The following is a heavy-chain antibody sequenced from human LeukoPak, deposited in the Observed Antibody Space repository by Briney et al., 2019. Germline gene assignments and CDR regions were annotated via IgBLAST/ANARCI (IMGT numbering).Heavy chain of an antibody. CDR2: IYNDGVT. CDR3: ARGDYRSWETLFY. CDR1: GFRVGDNF. V-gene: IGHV3-66*01. D-gene: IGHD1-26*01. J-gene: IGHJ4*02. Sequence: PGGSLRLSCAASGFRVGDNFMNWVRQAPGKGLEWVSVIYNDGVTDTTESVRGRFTISRDKSKNTLYLQMNSLRAEDTAVYYCARGDYRSWETLFYWGPGTLVTVSS.